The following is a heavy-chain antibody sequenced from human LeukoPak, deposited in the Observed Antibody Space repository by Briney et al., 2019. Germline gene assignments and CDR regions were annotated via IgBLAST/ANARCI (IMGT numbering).Heavy chain of an antibody. J-gene: IGHJ5*02. V-gene: IGHV4-61*02. CDR3: ARGPYDPSGDYSWFDP. CDR1: GGSISSSSYY. D-gene: IGHD4-17*01. Sequence: PSETLSLTCTVSGGSISSSSYYWSWIRQPAGKGLEWIGRIYTSGSTNYNPSLKSRVTISVDTSKNQFSLKLSSVTAADTAVYYCARGPYDPSGDYSWFDPWGQGTLVTVSS. CDR2: IYTSGST.